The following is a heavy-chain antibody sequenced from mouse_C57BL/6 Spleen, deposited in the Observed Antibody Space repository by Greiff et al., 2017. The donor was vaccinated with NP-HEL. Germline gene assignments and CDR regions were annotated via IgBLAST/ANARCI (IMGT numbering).Heavy chain of an antibody. CDR3: ARRSSNGNYY. Sequence: QVQLKQSGAALVKPGASVTMSCKASGYTFTSYWITWVQQRPGQGLEWIGDIYPGSGSTNYNEKFKSKATLTVDTSSSTAYMQLSSLTSEDSAVYYCARRSSNGNYYWGQGTTLTVSS. D-gene: IGHD2-1*01. J-gene: IGHJ2*01. V-gene: IGHV1-55*01. CDR2: IYPGSGST. CDR1: GYTFTSYW.